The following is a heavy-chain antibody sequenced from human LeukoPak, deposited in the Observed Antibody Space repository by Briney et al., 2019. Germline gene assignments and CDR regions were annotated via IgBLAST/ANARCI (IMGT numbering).Heavy chain of an antibody. V-gene: IGHV3-30-3*02. D-gene: IGHD2-21*01. CDR3: AKFCDGAPYYYYYYGMDV. CDR1: GFTFSSYA. Sequence: PGGSLRLSCAASGFTFSSYAMHWVRQAPGKGLEWVAVISYDGSNKYYADSVKGRFTISRDNSKNTLYLQMNSLGAEDTAVYYCAKFCDGAPYYYYYYGMDVWGQGTTVTVSS. CDR2: ISYDGSNK. J-gene: IGHJ6*02.